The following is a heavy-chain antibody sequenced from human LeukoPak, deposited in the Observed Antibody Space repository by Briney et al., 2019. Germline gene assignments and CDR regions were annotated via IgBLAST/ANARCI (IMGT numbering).Heavy chain of an antibody. CDR1: GYTFTSYD. V-gene: IGHV1-8*01. Sequence: GASLKVSCKASGYTFTSYDINWVRQATGQGLEWMGWMNPNSGNTGYAQKFQGRVTMTRNTSISTAYMELSSLRSEDTAVYYCAIGSMVRGVFDYWGQGTLVTVSP. J-gene: IGHJ4*02. CDR3: AIGSMVRGVFDY. D-gene: IGHD3-10*01. CDR2: MNPNSGNT.